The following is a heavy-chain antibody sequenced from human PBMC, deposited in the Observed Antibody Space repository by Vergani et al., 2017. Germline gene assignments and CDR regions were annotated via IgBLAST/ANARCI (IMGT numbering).Heavy chain of an antibody. CDR3: ARDLWSDIVVVPAAIPGAFDI. CDR1: GGTFSSYA. V-gene: IGHV1-69*01. CDR2: IIPIFGTA. Sequence: VQLVQSGAEVKKPGSSVKVSCKASGGTFSSYAISWVRQAPGQGLEWMGGIIPIFGTANYAQKFQGRVTITADESTSTAYMELSSLRSEDTAVYYCARDLWSDIVVVPAAIPGAFDIWGQGTMVTVSS. D-gene: IGHD2-2*02. J-gene: IGHJ3*02.